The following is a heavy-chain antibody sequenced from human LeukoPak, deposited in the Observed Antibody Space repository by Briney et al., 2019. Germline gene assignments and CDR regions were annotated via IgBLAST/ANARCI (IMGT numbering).Heavy chain of an antibody. J-gene: IGHJ3*02. D-gene: IGHD3-10*01. Sequence: PGGSLRLSCGASGFTFSNAWMSWVRQAPGKGLEWVGRIKSKTDGGTTDYAAPVKGRFTISRDDSKNTVYLQMNSLKTEDTAVYYCTTARSLTSGAFDIWGQGTMVTVSS. CDR2: IKSKTDGGTT. V-gene: IGHV3-15*01. CDR3: TTARSLTSGAFDI. CDR1: GFTFSNAW.